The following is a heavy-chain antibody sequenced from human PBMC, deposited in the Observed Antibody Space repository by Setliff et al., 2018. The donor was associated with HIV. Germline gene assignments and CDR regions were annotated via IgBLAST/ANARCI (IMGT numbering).Heavy chain of an antibody. CDR1: GFTFSAYA. Sequence: PGGSLRLSCAASGFTFSAYAMHWVRQALGKGLVWVSCINTDGSNTSYADSVKGRFTISRDNAKNTLYLQMNSLRAEDTAVYYCAKDGPAVDTAKDYWGQGTLVTVSS. V-gene: IGHV3-74*01. CDR2: INTDGSNT. CDR3: AKDGPAVDTAKDY. J-gene: IGHJ4*02. D-gene: IGHD5-18*01.